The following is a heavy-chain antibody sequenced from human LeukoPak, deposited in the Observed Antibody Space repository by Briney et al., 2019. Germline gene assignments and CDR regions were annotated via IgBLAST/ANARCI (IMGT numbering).Heavy chain of an antibody. D-gene: IGHD1-14*01. CDR1: GFTFSSYC. CDR2: IKQDGSEK. CDR3: ARAAQPGFDP. J-gene: IGHJ5*02. Sequence: GGSLGLSCAASGFTFSSYCMSWLRQAPVKGLEWVANIKQDGSEKYYVDSVKGRFTISRDNAKNSLYLQMNSLRGEDTAVYYCARAAQPGFDPWGQGTLVTVSS. V-gene: IGHV3-7*01.